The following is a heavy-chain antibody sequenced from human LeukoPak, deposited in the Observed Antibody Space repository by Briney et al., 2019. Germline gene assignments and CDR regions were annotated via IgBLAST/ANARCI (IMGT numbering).Heavy chain of an antibody. V-gene: IGHV4-59*08. CDR3: ARLRRDDYSTFDY. Sequence: SETLSLTCTVSGGSISSYYWSWIRRPPGKGLEWIGYIHYSGSSNYNPSLTSRVTISVDTSKNQFSLKLSFVTAADTAVYYCARLRRDDYSTFDYWGQGSLVTVSS. CDR2: IHYSGSS. D-gene: IGHD5-24*01. J-gene: IGHJ4*02. CDR1: GGSISSYY.